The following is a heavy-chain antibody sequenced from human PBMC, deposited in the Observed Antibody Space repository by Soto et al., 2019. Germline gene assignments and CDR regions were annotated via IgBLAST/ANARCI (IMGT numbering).Heavy chain of an antibody. CDR2: IYRSGST. CDR1: CYSVRHQY. V-gene: IGHV4-59*02. CDR3: ARDDRILRFLEWLYYGMDV. J-gene: IGHJ6*02. Sequence: SETLSLTCTVSCYSVRHQYWSWIRRPPGRGLEWIGYIYRSGSTKYNPSLKSRLTISVDTSKNQFSLKLSSVTAADTAVYYCARDDRILRFLEWLYYGMDVWGQGTTVTVSS. D-gene: IGHD3-3*01.